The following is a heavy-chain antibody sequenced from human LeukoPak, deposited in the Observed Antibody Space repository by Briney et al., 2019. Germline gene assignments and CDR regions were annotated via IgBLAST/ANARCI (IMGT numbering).Heavy chain of an antibody. Sequence: ASVKVSCKASGYSFTGYYIHWVRQAPGQGLDWMGWTNPNNGATKYAQKFQGRVTMTRDTSISRAYMELTRLRSDDTAVYYCARGSETYYDFWSGSSFDYWGQGTLVTVSS. D-gene: IGHD3-3*01. CDR2: TNPNNGAT. CDR1: GYSFTGYY. V-gene: IGHV1-2*02. J-gene: IGHJ4*02. CDR3: ARGSETYYDFWSGSSFDY.